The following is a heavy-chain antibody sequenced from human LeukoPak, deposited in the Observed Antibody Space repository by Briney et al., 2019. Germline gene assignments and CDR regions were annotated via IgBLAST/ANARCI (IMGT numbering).Heavy chain of an antibody. D-gene: IGHD3-10*01. V-gene: IGHV3-74*01. CDR3: ARTTMVRGVIFAGMDV. Sequence: PGGSLRLSCAASGFTFSNYWMHWVRQGPGKVLVWVSRIKSDGSDPSYADSVKGRFTISRDNAKSTLYLQMNSLRAEDTAVYYCARTTMVRGVIFAGMDVWGQGTTVTVSS. J-gene: IGHJ6*02. CDR2: IKSDGSDP. CDR1: GFTFSNYW.